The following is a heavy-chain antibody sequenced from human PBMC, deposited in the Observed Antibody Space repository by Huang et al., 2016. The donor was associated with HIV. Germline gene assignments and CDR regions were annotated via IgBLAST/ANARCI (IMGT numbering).Heavy chain of an antibody. CDR1: GYTFSRYG. V-gene: IGHV1-18*01. Sequence: QVQLVQSGGEVKKPGASVKFSCKASGYTFSRYGVSWVRQARGQGLEWMGWISAYNGNTQYAQKLQGRVTRPTDTSTSTAYMGLRSLRSDDTAEYYCTRGVYSSGYYPLFDYWGQGTLVTVTS. D-gene: IGHD3-22*01. CDR3: TRGVYSSGYYPLFDY. J-gene: IGHJ4*02. CDR2: ISAYNGNT.